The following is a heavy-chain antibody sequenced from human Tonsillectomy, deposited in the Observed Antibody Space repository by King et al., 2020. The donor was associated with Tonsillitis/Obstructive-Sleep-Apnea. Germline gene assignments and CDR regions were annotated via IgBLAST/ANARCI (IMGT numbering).Heavy chain of an antibody. V-gene: IGHV3-74*01. Sequence: VQLVESGGGLVQPGGSLRLSCAASGFTFSNYWMHWVRQAPGKGLVWVSRINSDGSSTSYADSVKGRFTISRDNAKNTLYLQMNSLRVEDTAVYYCASRSETGIVGATRVYWGQGTLVTVSS. CDR3: ASRSETGIVGATRVY. CDR1: GFTFSNYW. J-gene: IGHJ4*02. CDR2: INSDGSST. D-gene: IGHD1-26*01.